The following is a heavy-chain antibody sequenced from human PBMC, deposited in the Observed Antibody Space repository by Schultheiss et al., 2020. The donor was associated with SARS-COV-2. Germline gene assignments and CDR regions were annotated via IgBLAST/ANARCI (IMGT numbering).Heavy chain of an antibody. CDR3: ARGHYYDSSGYSYYYYGMDV. CDR1: GFTVSSNY. V-gene: IGHV3-30-3*01. Sequence: GGSLRLSCAASGFTVSSNYMSWVRQAPGKGLEWVAVISYDGSNKYYADSVKGRFTISRDNAKNTLYLQMNSLRAEDTAVYYCARGHYYDSSGYSYYYYGMDVWGQGTTVTVSS. J-gene: IGHJ6*02. CDR2: ISYDGSNK. D-gene: IGHD3-22*01.